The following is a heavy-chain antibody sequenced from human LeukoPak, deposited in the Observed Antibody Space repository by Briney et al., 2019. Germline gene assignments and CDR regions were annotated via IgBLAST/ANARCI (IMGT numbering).Heavy chain of an antibody. V-gene: IGHV1-18*01. CDR3: AKDLGYSSSSGYMDV. J-gene: IGHJ6*03. CDR1: SYTFTSYG. D-gene: IGHD6-6*01. Sequence: GASVKVSCKASSYTFTSYGISWVRQAPGQGLEWMGWISAYNGNTNYAQKLQGRVTMTTDTSTSTAYMELRSLRSDDTAVYYCAKDLGYSSSSGYMDVWGKGTTVTVSS. CDR2: ISAYNGNT.